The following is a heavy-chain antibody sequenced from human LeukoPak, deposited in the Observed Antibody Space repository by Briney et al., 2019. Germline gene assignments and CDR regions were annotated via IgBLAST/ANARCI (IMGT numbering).Heavy chain of an antibody. CDR3: ASPPYRSSWFGGAFDI. Sequence: SETLSLTCTVSGGSISSSSYYWGWIRQPPGKGLEWIGSIYYSGSTYYNPSLKSRVTISVDTSKNQFSLKLGSVTAADTAVYYCASPPYRSSWFGGAFDIWGQGTMVTVSS. V-gene: IGHV4-39*01. D-gene: IGHD6-13*01. CDR1: GGSISSSSYY. CDR2: IYYSGST. J-gene: IGHJ3*02.